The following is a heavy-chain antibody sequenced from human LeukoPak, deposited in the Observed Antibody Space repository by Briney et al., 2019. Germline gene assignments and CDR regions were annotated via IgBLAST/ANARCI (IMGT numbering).Heavy chain of an antibody. CDR3: AKLDYYNTH. V-gene: IGHV3-23*01. CDR2: ITGSSAST. J-gene: IGHJ4*02. CDR1: GFTFSSYA. D-gene: IGHD3-22*01. Sequence: GGSLRLSCAASGFTFSSYAMSWVRQAPGKGLEWVSSITGSSASTYYADSVKGRFTISRDNSKNTLYLQMNSLRAEDMAVYFCAKLDYYNTHWGQGTLVTVSS.